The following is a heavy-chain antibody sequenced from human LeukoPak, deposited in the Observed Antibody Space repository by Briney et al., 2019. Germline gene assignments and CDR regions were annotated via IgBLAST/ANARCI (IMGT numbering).Heavy chain of an antibody. V-gene: IGHV4-59*01. J-gene: IGHJ6*03. D-gene: IGHD1-26*01. CDR1: GGSISSYY. CDR3: ARGGWELLRHYYMDV. Sequence: PSETLSLTCTVSGGSISSYYWSWIRQPPGKGLEWIGYIYYSGSTNYNPSLKSRVTISVDTSKNQFSLKLSSVTAADTAVYYCARGGWELLRHYYMDVWGKGTTVTVSS. CDR2: IYYSGST.